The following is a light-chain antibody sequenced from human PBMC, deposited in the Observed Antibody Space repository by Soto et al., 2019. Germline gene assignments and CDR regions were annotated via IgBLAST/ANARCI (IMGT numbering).Light chain of an antibody. CDR2: AAS. CDR1: QSISRD. CDR3: QQSYSTPRT. Sequence: DIQLPQSPSSLSAPVGDRVTITCRASQSISRDINWYQQKPGKVPKLLIYAASSLKSGVPSRFSGSGSGTDFTLTISSLQPEDFGTYHCQQSYSTPRTFGQGTKGEIK. V-gene: IGKV1-39*01. J-gene: IGKJ1*01.